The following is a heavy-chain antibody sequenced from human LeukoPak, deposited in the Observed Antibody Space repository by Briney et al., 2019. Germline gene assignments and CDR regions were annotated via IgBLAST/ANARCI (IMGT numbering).Heavy chain of an antibody. V-gene: IGHV3-64D*06. Sequence: PGGSLRLSCSASGFTFSSYALHWVRQAPGKGLEYVSTIVNNGGNTYYADSVKGRFTISRDNSKNTLYLQMSSLRAEDTAVYYCARDMTTVSGPDYWGQGTLVTVSS. CDR2: IVNNGGNT. CDR1: GFTFSSYA. J-gene: IGHJ4*02. CDR3: ARDMTTVSGPDY. D-gene: IGHD4-17*01.